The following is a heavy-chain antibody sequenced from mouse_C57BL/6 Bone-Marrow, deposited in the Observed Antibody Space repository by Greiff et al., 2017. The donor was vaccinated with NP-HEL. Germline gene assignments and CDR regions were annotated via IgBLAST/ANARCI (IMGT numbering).Heavy chain of an antibody. CDR1: GYTFTSYW. D-gene: IGHD2-4*01. Sequence: VQLQQPGTELVKPGASVKLSCKASGYTFTSYWMHWVKQRPGQGLEWIGNINPSNGGTNYNEKFKSKATLTVDKSSSTAYMQLSSLTSEDSAVYCCARLEMGLRRPWFAYWGQGTLVTVSA. V-gene: IGHV1-53*01. CDR2: INPSNGGT. CDR3: ARLEMGLRRPWFAY. J-gene: IGHJ3*01.